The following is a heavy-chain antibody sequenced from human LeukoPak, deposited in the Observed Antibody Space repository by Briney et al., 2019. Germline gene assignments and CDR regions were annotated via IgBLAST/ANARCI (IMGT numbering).Heavy chain of an antibody. Sequence: GASVKVSCKASGYTFSSYGITWARQAPGQGLEWMGWISAYNGNTHYAQKVQGRVTMTTDTSTSTAYMELRSLRSDDTAVYYCASGAHYFDLWGQGTLVTVSS. CDR1: GYTFSSYG. J-gene: IGHJ4*02. D-gene: IGHD3-10*01. CDR3: ASGAHYFDL. CDR2: ISAYNGNT. V-gene: IGHV1-18*01.